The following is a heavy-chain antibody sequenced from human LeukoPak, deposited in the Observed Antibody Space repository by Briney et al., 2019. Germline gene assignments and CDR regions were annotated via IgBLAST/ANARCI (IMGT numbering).Heavy chain of an antibody. CDR1: GVTFSSYW. CDR2: TNQDGSDI. Sequence: GGSLRLSCAASGVTFSSYWTSWIRQAPGKGLEWVAHTNQDGSDIYYVDSVKVRFTFSRDNAKNSLFLQMNSLRADDTAVYYCVTWSTPTHWGQGTVVTVSS. V-gene: IGHV3-7*01. CDR3: VTWSTPTH. J-gene: IGHJ4*02.